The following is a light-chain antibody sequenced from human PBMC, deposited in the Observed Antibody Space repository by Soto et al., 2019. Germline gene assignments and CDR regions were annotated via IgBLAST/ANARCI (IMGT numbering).Light chain of an antibody. Sequence: EIVLTQSPATLSLSPGERATLSCRASQSVGSNLAWYQQKPGQAPRLLIYEASNRATGIPARFSGSGSGTDFTLTISILEPEDFAVYYCQQRSNWPPVFTFGPGTKVDIK. V-gene: IGKV3-11*01. CDR2: EAS. CDR1: QSVGSN. J-gene: IGKJ3*01. CDR3: QQRSNWPPVFT.